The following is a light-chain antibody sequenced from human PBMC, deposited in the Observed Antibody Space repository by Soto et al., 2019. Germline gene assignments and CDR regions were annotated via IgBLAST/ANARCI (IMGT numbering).Light chain of an antibody. Sequence: DFVMTQTPLSSPVTLGQPASISCRSSQSLVHSDGNSYLSWLHQRPGQPPRLLIYMISNRFSGVPDRFSGGGAGTDFTLKSSRVEPEDVGVYYWMQAPPPYTFGQGTKLEIK. CDR1: QSLVHSDGNSY. J-gene: IGKJ2*01. V-gene: IGKV2-24*01. CDR3: MQAPPPYT. CDR2: MIS.